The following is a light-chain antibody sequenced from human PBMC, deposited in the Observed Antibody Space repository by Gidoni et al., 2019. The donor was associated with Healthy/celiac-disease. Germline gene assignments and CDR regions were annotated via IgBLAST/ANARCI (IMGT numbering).Light chain of an antibody. CDR3: QQYNTWLWT. CDR1: KSVNIN. J-gene: IGKJ1*01. V-gene: IGKV3-15*01. Sequence: EIVMPQSPATLSVSPGESATLSCRASKSVNINLAGYQQKPGQAPRLLIYRAATRPTGIPARFSGSGSGTEFTLTISSLQSEDFAVSYCQQYNTWLWTFGQGTKVEIK. CDR2: RAA.